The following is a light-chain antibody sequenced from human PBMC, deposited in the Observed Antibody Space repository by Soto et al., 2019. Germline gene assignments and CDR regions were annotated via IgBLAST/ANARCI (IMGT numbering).Light chain of an antibody. V-gene: IGKV1-39*01. CDR2: AAS. Sequence: DIQMTQSPSSLSSSVGDRVTITCRASQSISNFVNWYQQKPGKVPNLLIYAASRLQIGVASRFRGGGSGTDFTLTITSLQPEDFATYYCQAGYSSSCTLGQGTKLEIK. CDR1: QSISNF. CDR3: QAGYSSSCT. J-gene: IGKJ2*02.